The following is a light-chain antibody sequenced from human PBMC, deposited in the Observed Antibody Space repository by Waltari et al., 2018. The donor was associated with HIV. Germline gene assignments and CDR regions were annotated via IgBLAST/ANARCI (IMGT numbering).Light chain of an antibody. J-gene: IGLJ1*01. CDR2: DVS. Sequence: QSALTQPASLTGPPGQSITISCPGTSSDVGGYTYASWYQQHPCKAPKLMIYDVSNRPSGVSNRFSGSKSGNTASLTISGLQAEDEADYYCSSYTSSSTLVFGTGTKVTVL. CDR3: SSYTSSSTLV. V-gene: IGLV2-14*01. CDR1: SSDVGGYTY.